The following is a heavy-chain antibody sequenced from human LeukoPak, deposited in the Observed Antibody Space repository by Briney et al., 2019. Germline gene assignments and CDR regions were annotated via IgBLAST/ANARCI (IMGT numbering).Heavy chain of an antibody. V-gene: IGHV1-18*01. CDR3: ARQKLVVNYNERAV. CDR1: GYTFSAYG. J-gene: IGHJ6*03. Sequence: ASVKVSCKASGYTFSAYGINWVRLAPGQGLEWMASINPHKGDTVYAQKFQGRVTMTTDTSTSTAYMHLRSLRSDDTAIYYCARQKLVVNYNERAVGAKGPRFTVS. CDR2: INPHKGDT.